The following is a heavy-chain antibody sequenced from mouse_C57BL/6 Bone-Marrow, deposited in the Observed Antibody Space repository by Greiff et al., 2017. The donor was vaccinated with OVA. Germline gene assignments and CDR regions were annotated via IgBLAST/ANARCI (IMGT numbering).Heavy chain of an antibody. D-gene: IGHD2-4*01. Sequence: QVQLQQPGTELVKPGASVKLSCKASGYTFTSYWMHWVKQRPGQGLEWIGNINPSNGGTNYNEKFKSKATLTVDKSSSTAYMQLSSLTSEDSAVYYCAREGYDYDKRTRFAYWGQGTLVTVSA. CDR2: INPSNGGT. CDR1: GYTFTSYW. J-gene: IGHJ3*01. V-gene: IGHV1-53*01. CDR3: AREGYDYDKRTRFAY.